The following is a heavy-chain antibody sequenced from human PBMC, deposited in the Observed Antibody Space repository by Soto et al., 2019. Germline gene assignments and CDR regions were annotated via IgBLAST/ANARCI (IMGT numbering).Heavy chain of an antibody. CDR1: GFTFSNYW. Sequence: LRLSCEASGFTFSNYWMSWVRQAPGKGLEWVANIKKDGSEEYYVDSMKGRFTISRDNAKNSLYLQMNSLRAEDTAVYYCAREGIFGVVIIHYYYYGMEVWGQGTTVTVSS. J-gene: IGHJ6*02. D-gene: IGHD3-3*01. CDR2: IKKDGSEE. V-gene: IGHV3-7*01. CDR3: AREGIFGVVIIHYYYYGMEV.